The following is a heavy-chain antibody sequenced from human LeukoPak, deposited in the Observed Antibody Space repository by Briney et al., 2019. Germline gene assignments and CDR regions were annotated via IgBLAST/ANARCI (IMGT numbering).Heavy chain of an antibody. V-gene: IGHV3-30*18. CDR3: AKDLDSGWTLDY. Sequence: GRSLRLSCAASGFTFSSYGMHWVRQAPGKGLEWVAVISYDGSNKYYADSVKGRFTISRDNSKNTLYLQMNSLRAEDTAMYYCAKDLDSGWTLDYWGQGTLVTVSS. CDR2: ISYDGSNK. D-gene: IGHD6-19*01. J-gene: IGHJ4*02. CDR1: GFTFSSYG.